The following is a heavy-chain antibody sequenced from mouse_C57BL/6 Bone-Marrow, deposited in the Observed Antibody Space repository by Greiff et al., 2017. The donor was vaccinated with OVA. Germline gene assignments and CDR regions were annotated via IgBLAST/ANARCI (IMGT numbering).Heavy chain of an antibody. D-gene: IGHD2-2*01. Sequence: VHVKQSGAELVKPGASVKLSCTASGFNIKDYYMHWVKQRTEQGLEWIGRIDPEDGETKYAPKFQGKATITADTSSNTAYLQLSSVTSEDTAVYYCARSGEHYGYAKDYYAMDYWGQGTSVTVSS. CDR3: ARSGEHYGYAKDYYAMDY. J-gene: IGHJ4*01. CDR2: IDPEDGET. CDR1: GFNIKDYY. V-gene: IGHV14-2*01.